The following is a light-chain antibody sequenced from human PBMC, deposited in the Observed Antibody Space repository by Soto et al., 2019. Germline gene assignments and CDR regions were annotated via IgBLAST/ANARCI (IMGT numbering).Light chain of an antibody. Sequence: EIVLTQSPGTLSLSPGERATLSCRASQSVNNHLAWYQQKPGQAPRLLIYGASNRATGIPARFSGSGSGTEFALTISSLQSEDFALYYCQQYKNWPPITFGQGTRLEIK. CDR3: QQYKNWPPIT. V-gene: IGKV3-15*01. CDR1: QSVNNH. J-gene: IGKJ5*01. CDR2: GAS.